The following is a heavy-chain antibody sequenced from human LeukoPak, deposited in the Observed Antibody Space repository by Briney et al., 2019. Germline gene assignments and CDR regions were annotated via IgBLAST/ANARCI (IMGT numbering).Heavy chain of an antibody. CDR2: ISWNSGSI. D-gene: IGHD6-6*01. CDR1: GFTFDDYA. CDR3: AKDMEYSSSRGGFDY. V-gene: IGHV3-9*01. J-gene: IGHJ4*02. Sequence: GRSLRLSCAASGFTFDDYAMHWVRQAPGKGLEWVSGISWNSGSIGYADSVKGRFTISRDNAKNSLYLQMNSLRTEDTALYYCAKDMEYSSSRGGFDYWGQGTLVTVSS.